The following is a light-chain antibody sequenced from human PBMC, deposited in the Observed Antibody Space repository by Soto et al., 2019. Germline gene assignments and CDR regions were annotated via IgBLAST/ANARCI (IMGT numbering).Light chain of an antibody. CDR1: QSVLYSSNNKNY. V-gene: IGKV4-1*01. CDR2: WAS. J-gene: IGKJ1*01. Sequence: DIVMTQSPDSLAVSLGERATINCKSSQSVLYSSNNKNYLAWYQQKPGQPPNLLISWASTRESGVPDRFSGSGSGTNFTLTSSSLQAEDVAVYYCQQYYSTPQTFGQGTKVELK. CDR3: QQYYSTPQT.